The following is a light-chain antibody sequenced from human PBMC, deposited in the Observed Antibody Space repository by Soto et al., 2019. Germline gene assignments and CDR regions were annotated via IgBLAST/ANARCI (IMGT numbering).Light chain of an antibody. V-gene: IGKV1-27*01. J-gene: IGKJ2*01. Sequence: DIQMTQSPSSLSASVGDRVSLTCRANQGIGNFLAWYQQKPGKVPTLLIYAASALESGVPPRFSGSGSGTEFTLTITSLHPEDVATYYCQQYDGAPYTFGQGTKLEIK. CDR2: AAS. CDR3: QQYDGAPYT. CDR1: QGIGNF.